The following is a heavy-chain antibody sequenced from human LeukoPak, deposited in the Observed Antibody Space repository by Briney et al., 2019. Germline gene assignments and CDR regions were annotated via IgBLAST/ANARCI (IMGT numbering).Heavy chain of an antibody. CDR3: ATATFDY. Sequence: GGSLRLSCAVSGFIVNKYALHWVRQAPDKGLEWVAIVSNDGNNKHHTDSVKGRFTISRDNSKNTLYLQMNSLRPEDTAVYYCATATFDYWGQGALVTVSS. CDR1: GFIVNKYA. V-gene: IGHV3-30-3*01. J-gene: IGHJ4*02. D-gene: IGHD4-17*01. CDR2: VSNDGNNK.